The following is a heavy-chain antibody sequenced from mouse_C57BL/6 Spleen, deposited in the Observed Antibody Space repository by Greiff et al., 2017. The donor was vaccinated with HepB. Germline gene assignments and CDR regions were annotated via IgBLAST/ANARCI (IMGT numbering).Heavy chain of an antibody. Sequence: EVQLQQSGPELVKPGASVKISCKASGYTFTDYYMNWVKQSHGKSLEWIGDLNHNNGGTSYNQKFKGKATLTVDKSSSTAYLELRSLKSEDSAVYYYASSYGAMDYVGQGTSVTVSS. CDR1: GYTFTDYY. D-gene: IGHD2-10*01. V-gene: IGHV1-26*01. J-gene: IGHJ4*01. CDR3: ASSYGAMDY. CDR2: LNHNNGGT.